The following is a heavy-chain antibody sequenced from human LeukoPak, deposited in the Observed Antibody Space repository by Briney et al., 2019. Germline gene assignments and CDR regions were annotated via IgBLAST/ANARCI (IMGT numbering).Heavy chain of an antibody. CDR3: AKVPLEFLLYCWFDP. V-gene: IGHV3-30*18. CDR2: ISYDGSNK. CDR1: GFTFSSYG. J-gene: IGHJ5*02. Sequence: GGSLRLSCAASGFTFSSYGMHWVRQAPGKGLESVAVISYDGSNKYYADSVKGRFTISRDNSKNTLYLQMNSLRAEDMAVYYCAKVPLEFLLYCWFDPWGQGTLVTGSS. D-gene: IGHD3-3*01.